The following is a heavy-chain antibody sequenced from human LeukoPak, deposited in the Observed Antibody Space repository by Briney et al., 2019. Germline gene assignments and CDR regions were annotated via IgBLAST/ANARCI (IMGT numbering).Heavy chain of an antibody. CDR3: ARVRPYGYYDSSPRVDY. Sequence: SETLSLTCTVSGGSISSYYWSWIRQPPGKGLEWIGYIYYSGSTNYNPSLKSRVTISVDTSKNQFSLKLSFVTAADTAVYYCARVRPYGYYDSSPRVDYWGQGTLVTVSS. J-gene: IGHJ4*02. D-gene: IGHD3-22*01. CDR1: GGSISSYY. V-gene: IGHV4-59*01. CDR2: IYYSGST.